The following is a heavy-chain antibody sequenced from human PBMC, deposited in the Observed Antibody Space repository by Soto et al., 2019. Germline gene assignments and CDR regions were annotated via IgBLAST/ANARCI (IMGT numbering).Heavy chain of an antibody. J-gene: IGHJ6*02. CDR2: IIPIFGTA. V-gene: IGHV1-69*01. CDR3: ARGGDCSSTSCYSTGDYYYYYGMDV. CDR1: GGTFSSYA. Sequence: QVQLVQSGAEVKKPGSSVNVSCKASGGTFSSYAISWVRQAPGQGLEWMGGIIPIFGTANYAQKFQGRVTITADESTSTAYMELSSLRSEDTAVYYCARGGDCSSTSCYSTGDYYYYYGMDVWGQGTTVTVSS. D-gene: IGHD2-2*01.